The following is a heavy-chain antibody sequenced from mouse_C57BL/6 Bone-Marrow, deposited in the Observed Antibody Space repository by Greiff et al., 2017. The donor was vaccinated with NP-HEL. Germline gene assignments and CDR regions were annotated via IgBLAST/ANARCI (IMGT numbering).Heavy chain of an antibody. Sequence: EVKLMESGEGLVKPGGSLKLSCAASGFTFSSYAMSWVRQTPEKRLEGVAYISSGGDYIYYADTVKGRFTISRDNARNTLYLQMSSLKSEDTAMYYCTRLDGGFAYWGQGTLVTVSA. D-gene: IGHD2-3*01. CDR2: ISSGGDYI. J-gene: IGHJ3*01. CDR1: GFTFSSYA. CDR3: TRLDGGFAY. V-gene: IGHV5-9-1*02.